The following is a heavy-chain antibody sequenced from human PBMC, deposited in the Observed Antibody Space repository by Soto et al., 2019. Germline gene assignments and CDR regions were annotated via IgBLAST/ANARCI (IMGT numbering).Heavy chain of an antibody. CDR2: ISSSSSYI. V-gene: IGHV3-21*01. CDR1: GFTFSSYS. Sequence: GGSLRLSCAASGFTFSSYSMNWVRQAPGKGLEWVSSISSSSSYIYYADSVKGRFTISRDNAKNSLYLQMNSLRAEDTAVYYCAIATPGFMDDYIWGSYCPHPKDYWGQGTLVTVSS. J-gene: IGHJ4*02. CDR3: AIATPGFMDDYIWGSYCPHPKDY. D-gene: IGHD3-16*01.